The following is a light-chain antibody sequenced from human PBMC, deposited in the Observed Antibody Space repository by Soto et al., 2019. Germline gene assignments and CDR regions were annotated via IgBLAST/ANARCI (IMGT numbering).Light chain of an antibody. Sequence: EIVLTQSPVTLSLSPGERATLSCRASQSVSSSIFWYQQKAGQAPRLLMSYASNRAAGIPARFSGSGFGTDFTLTISSLEPEDFAVYYCQQRTNWPPFTFGPGTTVYLK. CDR3: QQRTNWPPFT. CDR2: YAS. CDR1: QSVSSS. V-gene: IGKV3-11*01. J-gene: IGKJ3*01.